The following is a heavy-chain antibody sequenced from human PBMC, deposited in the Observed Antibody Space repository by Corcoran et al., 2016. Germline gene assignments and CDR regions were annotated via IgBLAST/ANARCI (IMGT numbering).Heavy chain of an antibody. V-gene: IGHV5-51*01. CDR3: AGVSGCGGVSCYSDRCDY. D-gene: IGHD2-15*01. J-gene: IGHJ4*02. CDR1: GYSFTSYW. Sequence: EVQLVQSGAEVKKPGESLKISCKGSGYSFTSYWIGWVRQMPGKGLEWMGIIYPGDSDTRYSPSFQGQVTISADKSISTAYLQWSSLKASDTAMYYCAGVSGCGGVSCYSDRCDYGGQGPLVTVSS. CDR2: IYPGDSDT.